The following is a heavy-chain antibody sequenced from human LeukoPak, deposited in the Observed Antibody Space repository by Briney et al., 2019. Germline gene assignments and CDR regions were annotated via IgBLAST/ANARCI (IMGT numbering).Heavy chain of an antibody. J-gene: IGHJ4*02. V-gene: IGHV4-59*01. CDR1: GGSISSYD. CDR2: IYYSGIT. CDR3: ARDSHGGLN. D-gene: IGHD4-23*01. Sequence: PSPTLSLTCTVSGGSISSYDWSWIRPPPGKGLEWIGYIYYSGITNYNPSLKSRVTTSVDTSKNQFSLKLSSVTAADTAVYYCARDSHGGLNWGQGTLVTVSS.